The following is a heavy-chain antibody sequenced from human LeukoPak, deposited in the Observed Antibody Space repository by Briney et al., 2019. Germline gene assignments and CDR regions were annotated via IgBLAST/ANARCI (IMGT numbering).Heavy chain of an antibody. CDR3: AGDTHSSSWYDH. CDR1: GFTVSSIY. D-gene: IGHD6-13*01. CDR2: IYSDGNT. J-gene: IGHJ5*02. V-gene: IGHV3-53*01. Sequence: GGSLRLSCAVSGFTVSSIYMSWVRQAPGKRLEWVSSIYSDGNTYYADSVKGRFTISRDSSRNTLYLQMNSLRVEDSAVYYCAGDTHSSSWYDHWGQGTLVTVSS.